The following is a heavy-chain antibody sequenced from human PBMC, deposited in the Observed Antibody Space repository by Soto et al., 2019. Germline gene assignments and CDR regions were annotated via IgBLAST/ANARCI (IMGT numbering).Heavy chain of an antibody. CDR1: GFTFSDHY. CDR2: TRNKANNYAT. Sequence: GGSLRLSCAASGFTFSDHYMDWVRQAPGKGLEWVGRTRNKANNYATEYAASVKGRFTISRDDSKNSLYLQMNSLKTEDTAVYYCARGGTYYYDTNWFDPWGQGTVVTVSS. CDR3: ARGGTYYYDTNWFDP. V-gene: IGHV3-72*01. J-gene: IGHJ5*02. D-gene: IGHD3-22*01.